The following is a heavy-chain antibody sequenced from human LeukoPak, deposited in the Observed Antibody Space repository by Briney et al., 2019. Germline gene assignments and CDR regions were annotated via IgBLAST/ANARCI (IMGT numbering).Heavy chain of an antibody. CDR3: ARDSPQALAILHAFDI. D-gene: IGHD5-12*01. J-gene: IGHJ3*02. Sequence: GGSLRLSCAASGVTFSSYTMNWGRQAPGKGLEWVSQISSSSSTIYYADSVTGRFTISTDNAKNSLYLQMNSLRAEDTAVYYCARDSPQALAILHAFDIWGHGTMVTVSS. CDR2: ISSSSSTI. CDR1: GVTFSSYT. V-gene: IGHV3-48*01.